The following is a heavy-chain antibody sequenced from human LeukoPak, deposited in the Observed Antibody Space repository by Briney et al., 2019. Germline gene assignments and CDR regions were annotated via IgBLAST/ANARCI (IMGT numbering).Heavy chain of an antibody. CDR2: IGGSGANT. D-gene: IGHD3-10*01. J-gene: IGHJ4*02. CDR1: GFTFSSCA. CDR3: AGRDYSGSGTYYNPLDY. V-gene: IGHV3-23*01. Sequence: GGSLRLSCAASGFTFSSCALSWVRLAPGKGLEWVSSIGGSGANTYYADFVQGRFTVSRDNSRNTLYLQMNSLRADDTAVYYCAGRDYSGSGTYYNPLDYWGQGTLVTVSS.